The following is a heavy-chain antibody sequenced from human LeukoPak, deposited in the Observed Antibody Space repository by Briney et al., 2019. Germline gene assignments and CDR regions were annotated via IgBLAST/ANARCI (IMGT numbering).Heavy chain of an antibody. CDR2: ISINRGNT. Sequence: ASVKVSCKASGYISTNYGISWVRQAPGQGLEWIGWISINRGNTNYAQKFQGRVSMTTDTSASTAYMELRGLRSDDTAVYYCARDLVISGWYWVTLWGRGTLVTVSS. J-gene: IGHJ2*01. CDR3: ARDLVISGWYWVTL. V-gene: IGHV1-18*01. D-gene: IGHD6-19*01. CDR1: GYISTNYG.